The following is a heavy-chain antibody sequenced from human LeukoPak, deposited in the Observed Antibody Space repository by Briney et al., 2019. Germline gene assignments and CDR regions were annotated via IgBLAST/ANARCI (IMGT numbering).Heavy chain of an antibody. CDR2: ITGDCKYI. Sequence: PGGSLRLSCAASGFIFKNYTLTWGRQAPGEGLEWVSSITGDCKYITYADSVKGRFTISRDNAKNSLYLQVASLRGDDTATYYCAREGNDYYYDQWGQGTLVTVSP. J-gene: IGHJ4*02. V-gene: IGHV3-21*01. CDR3: AREGNDYYYDQ. CDR1: GFIFKNYT. D-gene: IGHD3-16*01.